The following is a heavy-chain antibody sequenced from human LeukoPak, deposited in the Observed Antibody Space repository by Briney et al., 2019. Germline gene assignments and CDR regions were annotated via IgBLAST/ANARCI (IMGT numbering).Heavy chain of an antibody. J-gene: IGHJ4*02. Sequence: AGGSLRLFCAASGFTFSSYSMNWVRQAPGKGLEWVSSISSSSSYIYYADSVKGRFTISRDNAKNSLYLQMNSLRAEDTAVYYCARDEGAGFDYWGQGTLVTVSS. CDR2: ISSSSSYI. V-gene: IGHV3-21*01. CDR1: GFTFSSYS. CDR3: ARDEGAGFDY. D-gene: IGHD1-26*01.